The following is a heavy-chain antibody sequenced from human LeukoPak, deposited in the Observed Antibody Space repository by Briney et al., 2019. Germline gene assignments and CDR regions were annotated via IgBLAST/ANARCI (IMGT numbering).Heavy chain of an antibody. J-gene: IGHJ5*02. V-gene: IGHV4-39*01. CDR3: VRRVNTYGGWLDR. D-gene: IGHD5-18*01. CDR1: GDSIRSNNYH. CDR2: IDYSGNT. Sequence: SETLSLTCSVSGDSIRSNNYHWGWIRPSPGKGLEWIGTIDYSGNTYYNPSLNSRVTISADTSRNQFSLKLSSVTAADTAIYYCVRRVNTYGGWLDRWGQGAPVTVSS.